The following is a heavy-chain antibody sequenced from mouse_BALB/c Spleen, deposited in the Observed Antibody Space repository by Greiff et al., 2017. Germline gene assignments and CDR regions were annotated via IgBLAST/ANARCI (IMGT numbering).Heavy chain of an antibody. CDR1: GYSFTGYT. D-gene: IGHD1-1*01. CDR2: INPYNGGT. Sequence: VQLKQSGPELVKPGASMKISCKASGYSFTGYTMNWVKQSHGKNLEWIGLINPYNGGTSYNQKFKGKATLTVDKSSSTAYMELLSLTSEDSAVYYCARRGYYYGSSYDAMDYWGQGTSVTVSS. J-gene: IGHJ4*01. V-gene: IGHV1-26*01. CDR3: ARRGYYYGSSYDAMDY.